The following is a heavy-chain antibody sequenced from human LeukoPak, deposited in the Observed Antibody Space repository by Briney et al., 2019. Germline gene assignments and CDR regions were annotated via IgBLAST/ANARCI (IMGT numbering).Heavy chain of an antibody. CDR3: ARRRSGIVGATGSFDY. CDR1: GGSISSYY. CDR2: IYYSGST. J-gene: IGHJ4*02. D-gene: IGHD1-26*01. Sequence: KSSETLSLTCTVSGGSISSYYWSWIRQPPGKGLEWIGYIYYSGSTNYNPSLKSRVTISVDTSKNQFSLKLSSVTAADTAVYYCARRRSGIVGATGSFDYWGQGTLVTVSS. V-gene: IGHV4-59*08.